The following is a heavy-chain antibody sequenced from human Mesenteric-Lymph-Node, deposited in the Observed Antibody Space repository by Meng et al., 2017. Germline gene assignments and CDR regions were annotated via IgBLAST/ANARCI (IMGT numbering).Heavy chain of an antibody. CDR2: INHSGST. CDR1: GGSFSGYY. CDR3: ARGKGDIVVVTRTKTNAFDI. Sequence: SETLSLTCAVYGGSFSGYYWSWIRQPPGKGREWIGEINHSGSTNYNPSLKSRVTISVDTSKNQFSLKLSSVTAADTAVYYCARGKGDIVVVTRTKTNAFDIWGQGTMVTVSS. J-gene: IGHJ3*02. V-gene: IGHV4-34*01. D-gene: IGHD2-21*02.